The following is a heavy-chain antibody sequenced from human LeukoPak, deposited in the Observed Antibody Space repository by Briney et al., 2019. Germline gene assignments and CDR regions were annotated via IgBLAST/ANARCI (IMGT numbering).Heavy chain of an antibody. CDR2: INPNSGGT. D-gene: IGHD5-18*01. J-gene: IGHJ5*02. CDR1: GYTFTGYY. V-gene: IGHV1-2*02. Sequence: ASVKVSCKASGYTFTGYYMHWVRQAPGQGLEWMGWINPNSGGTNYAQKFQGRVTMTRNTSISTAYMELSSLRSEDTAVYYCARGGRNTAMVNPWGQGTLVTVSS. CDR3: ARGGRNTAMVNP.